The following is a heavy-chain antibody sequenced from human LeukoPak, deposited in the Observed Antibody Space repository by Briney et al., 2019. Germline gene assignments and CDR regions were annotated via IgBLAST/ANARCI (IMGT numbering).Heavy chain of an antibody. Sequence: SQTLSLTCAVSGGSISSGGYSWSWIRQPPGKGLEWIGYIYHSGSTYYNPSLKSRVTISVDRSKNQFSLKLSSVTAADTAVYYCARGDTGTSFYYFYYMDVWGKGTTVTVSS. CDR2: IYHSGST. CDR1: GGSISSGGYS. CDR3: ARGDTGTSFYYFYYMDV. D-gene: IGHD1-1*01. J-gene: IGHJ6*03. V-gene: IGHV4-30-2*01.